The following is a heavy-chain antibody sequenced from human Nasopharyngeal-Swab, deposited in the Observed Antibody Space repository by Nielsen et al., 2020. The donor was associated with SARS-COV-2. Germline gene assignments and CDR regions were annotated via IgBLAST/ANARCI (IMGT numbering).Heavy chain of an antibody. D-gene: IGHD3-9*01. V-gene: IGHV3-21*01. J-gene: IGHJ6*04. CDR3: ARGCVLTGPSCYYYGMDV. Sequence: GGSLRLSCAASGFTFSSYNMNWVRQAPGKGLEWVSSISSRSSSIYYADSMKGRFTISRDNAKNSLYLQMNSLRAEDTAVYYCARGCVLTGPSCYYYGMDVWGKGTTVTVSS. CDR2: ISSRSSSI. CDR1: GFTFSSYN.